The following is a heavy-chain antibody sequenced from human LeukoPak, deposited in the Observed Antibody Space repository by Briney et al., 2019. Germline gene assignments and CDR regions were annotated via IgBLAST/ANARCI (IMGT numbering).Heavy chain of an antibody. CDR3: ARGGFPDCSSTSCPSPYYYYMDV. Sequence: ASVKVSCKASGYTFTSYDINWVRQATGQGLEWMGWMNPNSGNTGYAQKFQGRVTMTRNTSISTAYMELSSLRSEDTAVYYCARGGFPDCSSTSCPSPYYYYMDVWRKGTTATVSS. CDR2: MNPNSGNT. J-gene: IGHJ6*03. CDR1: GYTFTSYD. V-gene: IGHV1-8*01. D-gene: IGHD2-2*01.